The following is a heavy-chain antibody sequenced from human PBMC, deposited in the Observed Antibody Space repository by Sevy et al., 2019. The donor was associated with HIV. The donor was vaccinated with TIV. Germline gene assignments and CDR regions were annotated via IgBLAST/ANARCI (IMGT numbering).Heavy chain of an antibody. CDR3: ARDGVMGSY. CDR1: GFTLSSYW. J-gene: IGHJ4*02. CDR2: IKQDGSEK. Sequence: GGSLRLSCTASGFTLSSYWMSWVRQAPGKGLEWVANIKQDGSEKNYVNSVKGRFTISRDNAKNSLYLQMNSLRADDTAVYYCARDGVMGSYWGQGTLVTVSS. D-gene: IGHD3-16*01. V-gene: IGHV3-7*01.